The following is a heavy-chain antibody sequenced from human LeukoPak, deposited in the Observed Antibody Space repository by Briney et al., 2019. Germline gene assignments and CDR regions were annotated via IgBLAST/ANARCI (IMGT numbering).Heavy chain of an antibody. D-gene: IGHD2-2*01. J-gene: IGHJ6*02. Sequence: PVKVSCKASGGTFSSYAISWVRQAPGQGLEWMGGIIPIFGTANYAQKFQGRVTITADESTSTAYMELSSLRSEDTAVYYCARGDCSSTSCYVVEASMDVWGQGTTVTVSS. V-gene: IGHV1-69*13. CDR1: GGTFSSYA. CDR3: ARGDCSSTSCYVVEASMDV. CDR2: IIPIFGTA.